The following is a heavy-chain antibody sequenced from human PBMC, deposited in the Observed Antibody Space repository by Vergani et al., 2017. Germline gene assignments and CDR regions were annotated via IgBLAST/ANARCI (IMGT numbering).Heavy chain of an antibody. CDR2: FDPEDGET. V-gene: IGHV1-24*01. Sequence: QVQLVQSGAEVKKPGASVKVSCKVSGYTLTELSMHWVRQAPGEGLEWMGGFDPEDGETIYAQKFQGRVTMTEDKSTDTAYMELSSLRSEDTAVYYCATDRRYCSSTRCSNFDYWGQGTLVTVSS. D-gene: IGHD2-2*01. CDR1: GYTLTELS. CDR3: ATDRRYCSSTRCSNFDY. J-gene: IGHJ4*02.